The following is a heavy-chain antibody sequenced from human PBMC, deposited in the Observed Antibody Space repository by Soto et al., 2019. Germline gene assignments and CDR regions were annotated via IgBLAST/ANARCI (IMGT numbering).Heavy chain of an antibody. D-gene: IGHD6-13*01. CDR1: GYSFTSYW. CDR2: IDPSDSYT. J-gene: IGHJ4*02. CDR3: ARHNPHHSSFDY. V-gene: IGHV5-10-1*01. Sequence: GESLKISCKGSGYSFTSYWISWVRQMPGKGLEWMGRIDPSDSYTNYSPSFQGHVTISADKSISTAYLQWSSLKASDTAMYYCARHNPHHSSFDYWGQGTLVTVSS.